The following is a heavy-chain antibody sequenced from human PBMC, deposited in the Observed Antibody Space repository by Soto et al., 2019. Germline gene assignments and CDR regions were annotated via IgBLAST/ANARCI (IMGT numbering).Heavy chain of an antibody. V-gene: IGHV3-74*03. J-gene: IGHJ4*02. D-gene: IGHD1-1*01. CDR1: GFTFSSYC. CDR2: IKPDGSTT. CDR3: ARDNNWSYDS. Sequence: GGPLRLSSAAPGFTFSSYCMHWVRQAPGEGVVWVSYIKPDGSTTKDADSVKGRFTISRDNARNTLYLRMNSLRAEDSAVYYCARDNNWSYDSWGRGTLVTVSS.